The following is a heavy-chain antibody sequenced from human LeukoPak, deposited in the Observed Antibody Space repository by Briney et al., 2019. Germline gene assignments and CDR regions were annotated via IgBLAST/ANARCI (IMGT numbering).Heavy chain of an antibody. CDR2: IYYSGST. D-gene: IGHD5-12*01. Sequence: SETLSLTCTVSGGSISSYYWSWIRQPPGKGLEWIGYIYYSGSTNYNPSLKSRVTISVDTSKNQFSLKLSSVTAADTAVYYCARNPYSWFDPWGQGTLVTVSS. V-gene: IGHV4-59*01. CDR3: ARNPYSWFDP. CDR1: GGSISSYY. J-gene: IGHJ5*02.